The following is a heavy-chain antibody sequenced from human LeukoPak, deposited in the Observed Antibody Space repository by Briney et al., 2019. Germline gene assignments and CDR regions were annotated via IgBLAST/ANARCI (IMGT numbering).Heavy chain of an antibody. CDR3: AREGIAAAGYYMDV. J-gene: IGHJ6*03. D-gene: IGHD6-13*01. V-gene: IGHV1-8*01. CDR1: GYTFTSYD. Sequence: ASVKVSCKASGYTFTSYDINWVRQATGQGLEWMGWMNPNSGNTGYAQKFQGRVTMTRNTSISTAYMELSSLRSEDTAVYYCAREGIAAAGYYMDVWGKGTTVTVSS. CDR2: MNPNSGNT.